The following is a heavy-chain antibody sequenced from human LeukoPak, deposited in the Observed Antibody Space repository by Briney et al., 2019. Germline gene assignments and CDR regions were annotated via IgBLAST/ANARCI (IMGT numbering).Heavy chain of an antibody. D-gene: IGHD2-2*01. CDR2: INHSGST. CDR1: GGSFSGYY. Sequence: KTSETLSLTCAVYGGSFSGYYWSWIRQPPGKGLEWIGEINHSGSTNYNPSLKSRVTISVDRSKNQFSLKLSSVTAADTAVYYCARYCSSTSCYPNDAFDIWGQGTMVTVSS. CDR3: ARYCSSTSCYPNDAFDI. J-gene: IGHJ3*02. V-gene: IGHV4-34*01.